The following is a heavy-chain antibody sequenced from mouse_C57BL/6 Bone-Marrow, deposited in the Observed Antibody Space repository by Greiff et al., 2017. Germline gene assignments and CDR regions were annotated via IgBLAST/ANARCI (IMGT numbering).Heavy chain of an antibody. Sequence: EVMLVESGGGLVKPGGSLKLSCAASGFTFSSYAMSWVRQTPEKRLEWVATISDGGSYTYYPDNVKGRFTISRDNAKNNLYLQMSHLKSEDTAMYDCARPYDGYHWYFDVWGTGTTVTVSS. CDR3: ARPYDGYHWYFDV. J-gene: IGHJ1*03. V-gene: IGHV5-4*03. CDR1: GFTFSSYA. CDR2: ISDGGSYT. D-gene: IGHD2-3*01.